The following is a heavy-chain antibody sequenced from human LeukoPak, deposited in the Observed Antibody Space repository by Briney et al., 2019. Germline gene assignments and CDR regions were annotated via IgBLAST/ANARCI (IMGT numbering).Heavy chain of an antibody. CDR2: VSSNGGDT. CDR3: VKDGYGGNSGWFDY. D-gene: IGHD6-19*01. J-gene: IGHJ4*02. V-gene: IGHV3-64D*09. CDR1: GFTFSSYA. Sequence: GGSLRLSCSASGFTFSSYAMHWVRQAPGKGLEYVSAVSSNGGDTYYADSVKGRFTISRDNSENTLYLQMSSLRAEDTAVYYCVKDGYGGNSGWFDYWGQGTLVTGSS.